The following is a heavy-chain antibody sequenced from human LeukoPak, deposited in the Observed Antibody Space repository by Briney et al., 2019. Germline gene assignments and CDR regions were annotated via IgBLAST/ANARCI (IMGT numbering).Heavy chain of an antibody. D-gene: IGHD4-17*01. CDR2: ISAYNGNT. V-gene: IGHV1-18*01. J-gene: IGHJ5*02. CDR3: ARDLGYYGGYNWFDP. Sequence: HGASVKVSCKASGYTFTSYGISGVRQAPGQGREGRGWISAYNGNTNYAQKLQGRVTMNTDTSTSTAYMEVRSLRSDDTAVYYCARDLGYYGGYNWFDPWGQGTLVTVSS. CDR1: GYTFTSYG.